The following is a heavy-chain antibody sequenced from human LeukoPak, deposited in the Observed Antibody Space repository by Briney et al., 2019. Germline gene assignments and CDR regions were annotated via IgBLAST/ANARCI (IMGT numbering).Heavy chain of an antibody. Sequence: GGSLRLSCAASGFTVSTNCMSWVRQAPGKGLEWVSVIYRGTGTAYADSVKGRFTISRDNSKNTLFLQMNTLRAEDTAVYYCVRHRYPGRFLETHFESWGQGTLVTVSS. CDR1: GFTVSTNC. V-gene: IGHV3-66*04. CDR2: IYRGTGT. J-gene: IGHJ4*02. CDR3: VRHRYPGRFLETHFES. D-gene: IGHD3-3*01.